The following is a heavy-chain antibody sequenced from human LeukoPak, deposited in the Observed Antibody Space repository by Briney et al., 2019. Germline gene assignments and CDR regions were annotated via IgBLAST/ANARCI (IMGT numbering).Heavy chain of an antibody. Sequence: SETLSLTCTVSGGSISSYYWSWIRQPPGKGLEWIGYIYTSGSTNYNPSLKSRVTISVDTSKNQFSLKLSSVTAADTAVYYYARLDSSVLSDAFDIWGQGTMVTVSS. CDR1: GGSISSYY. CDR2: IYTSGST. CDR3: ARLDSSVLSDAFDI. V-gene: IGHV4-4*09. J-gene: IGHJ3*02. D-gene: IGHD3-22*01.